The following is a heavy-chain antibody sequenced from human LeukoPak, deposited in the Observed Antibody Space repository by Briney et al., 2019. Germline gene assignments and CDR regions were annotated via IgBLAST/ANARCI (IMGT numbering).Heavy chain of an antibody. CDR3: ARYSGSYPHDAFEI. J-gene: IGHJ3*02. D-gene: IGHD1-26*01. CDR1: GGSFSGYY. CDR2: INHSGST. Sequence: SETQSLTCAVYGGSFSGYYWSWIRQPPGKGLEWIGEINHSGSTNYNPSLKSRVTISVDTSKNQFSLKLRSVTAADTAVYYCARYSGSYPHDAFEIWGQGTMVTVSS. V-gene: IGHV4-34*01.